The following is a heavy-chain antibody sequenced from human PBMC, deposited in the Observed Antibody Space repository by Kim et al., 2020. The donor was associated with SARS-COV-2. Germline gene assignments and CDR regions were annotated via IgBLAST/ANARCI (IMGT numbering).Heavy chain of an antibody. Sequence: SETLSLTCTVSGGSISSGGYYWSWIRQHPGKGLEWIGYIYYSGSTYYNPSLKSRVTISVDTSKNQFSLKLSSVTAADTAVYYCAREGRSGYGSGNPWGQGTLVTVSS. V-gene: IGHV4-31*03. CDR3: AREGRSGYGSGNP. D-gene: IGHD3-10*01. CDR1: GGSISSGGYY. J-gene: IGHJ5*02. CDR2: IYYSGST.